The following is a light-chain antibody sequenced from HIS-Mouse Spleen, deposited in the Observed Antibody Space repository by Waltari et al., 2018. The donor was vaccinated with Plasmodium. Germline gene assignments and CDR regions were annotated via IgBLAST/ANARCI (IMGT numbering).Light chain of an antibody. CDR3: QQYNNWSFT. V-gene: IGKV3-15*01. Sequence: EIVMTQSPATLSVSPGERATLSCRASQRVSSNLACAQQNPGQAPRPRIYCASTRATGIPARCSGSGSGTEVTLTISSLQSEDFAVYYCQQYNNWSFTFGPGTKVDIK. CDR2: CAS. J-gene: IGKJ3*01. CDR1: QRVSSN.